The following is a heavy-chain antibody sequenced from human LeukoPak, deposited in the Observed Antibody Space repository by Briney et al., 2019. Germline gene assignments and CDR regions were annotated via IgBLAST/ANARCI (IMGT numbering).Heavy chain of an antibody. V-gene: IGHV4-34*01. J-gene: IGHJ4*02. CDR2: INHSGST. Sequence: SETLSLTCAVYGGSFSGYYWSWIRQPPGKGLEWIGEINHSGSTNYNPSLKSRVTISVDTSKNQFSLKLSSVTAADTAVYYCARPKGVWWLVRLYLDYWGQGTLATVSS. CDR3: ARPKGVWWLVRLYLDY. D-gene: IGHD6-19*01. CDR1: GGSFSGYY.